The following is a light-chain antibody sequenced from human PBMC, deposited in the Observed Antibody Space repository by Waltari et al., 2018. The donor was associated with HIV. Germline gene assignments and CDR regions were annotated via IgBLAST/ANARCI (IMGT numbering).Light chain of an antibody. Sequence: QSALPQPASVSGSPGQGITISCPGTNSDIGVYNFVSWYQQHPGQAPKLIIFEVSNRPSGVSDRFSGSKSGNTASLTISGLQAEDEADYYCSSYRNSRTWVFGGGTKLTVL. V-gene: IGLV2-14*01. CDR3: SSYRNSRTWV. CDR2: EVS. CDR1: NSDIGVYNF. J-gene: IGLJ3*02.